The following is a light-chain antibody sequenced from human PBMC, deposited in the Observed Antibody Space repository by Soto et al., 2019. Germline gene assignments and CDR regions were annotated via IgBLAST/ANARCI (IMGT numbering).Light chain of an antibody. CDR1: SSDVGSYNL. Sequence: QSVLTQPASVSGSPGQSITISCTGTSSDVGSYNLVSWYQQHPGEAPKLMIYEGSKRPSGVSNRFSGSKSGNTASLTISGLQAEDEADYYCCSYAGSSTSVVFGGGTKLTV. CDR2: EGS. CDR3: CSYAGSSTSVV. V-gene: IGLV2-23*01. J-gene: IGLJ2*01.